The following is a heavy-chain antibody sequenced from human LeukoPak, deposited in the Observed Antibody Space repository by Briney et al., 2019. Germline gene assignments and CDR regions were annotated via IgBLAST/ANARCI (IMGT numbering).Heavy chain of an antibody. CDR3: AREGTMVRGVFDY. CDR1: GGSISRGDYY. CDR2: IYYSGST. V-gene: IGHV4-30-4*01. Sequence: SQTLSLTCTVSGGSISRGDYYWSWIRQPPGKGLEWIGYIYYSGSTYYNPSLKSRVTMSVDTSKNQFSLKLSSVTAADTAVYYCAREGTMVRGVFDYWGQGTLVTVSS. D-gene: IGHD3-10*01. J-gene: IGHJ4*02.